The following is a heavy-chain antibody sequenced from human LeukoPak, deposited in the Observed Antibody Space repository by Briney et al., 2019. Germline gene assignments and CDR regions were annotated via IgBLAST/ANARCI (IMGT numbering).Heavy chain of an antibody. D-gene: IGHD2-2*01. CDR2: ISYDGSNK. CDR1: GFTFSSYA. V-gene: IGHV3-30*18. J-gene: IGHJ4*02. CDR3: AKDPVPAAMLVYYFDY. Sequence: GGSLRLSCAASGFTFSSYAMHWVRQAPGKGLEWVAVISYDGSNKYYADSVKGRFTISRDNSKNTLYLQMNSLRAEDTAVYYCAKDPVPAAMLVYYFDYWGQGTLVTVSS.